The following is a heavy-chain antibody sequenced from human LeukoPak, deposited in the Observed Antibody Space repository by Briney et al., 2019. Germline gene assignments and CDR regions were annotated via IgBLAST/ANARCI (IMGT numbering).Heavy chain of an antibody. J-gene: IGHJ4*02. CDR1: GYTFSSYG. D-gene: IGHD5-24*01. CDR2: IRVYNGDT. CDR3: ARGGSRVTTINIPDY. Sequence: ASVKVSCKPSGYTFSSYGISWVRQAPGQGLEWMGWIRVYNGDTNYAQKFKGRVTMTTDTSTNTAYMELRSLGSDDTAVYYCARGGSRVTTINIPDYWGQGALVTVSS. V-gene: IGHV1-18*01.